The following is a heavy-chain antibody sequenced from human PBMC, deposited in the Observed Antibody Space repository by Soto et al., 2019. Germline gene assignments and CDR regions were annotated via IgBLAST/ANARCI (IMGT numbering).Heavy chain of an antibody. J-gene: IGHJ4*02. CDR1: GFTFSSYA. CDR2: ISGSGGST. D-gene: IGHD5-18*01. CDR3: AKDFSIYSRGYYFDY. Sequence: EVQLLESEGGLVQPGGSLRLSCAASGFTFSSYAMSWVRQAPGKGLEWVSAISGSGGSTYYADSVKGRFTISRDNSKNTLYLQMNSLRAEDTAVYYCAKDFSIYSRGYYFDYWGQGTLVTVSS. V-gene: IGHV3-23*01.